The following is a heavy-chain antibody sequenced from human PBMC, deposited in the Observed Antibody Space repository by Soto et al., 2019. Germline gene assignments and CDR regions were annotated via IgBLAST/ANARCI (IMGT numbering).Heavy chain of an antibody. CDR3: ARVPREAAADYSFDY. J-gene: IGHJ4*02. Sequence: ASLKVSCKASGYTFTSYGISWVRQAPGQGLEWMGWISAYNGNTNYAQKLQGRVTMTTDTSTSTAYMELRSLRSDDTAVYYCARVPREAAADYSFDYWGQGTLVTVSS. CDR2: ISAYNGNT. V-gene: IGHV1-18*04. D-gene: IGHD6-13*01. CDR1: GYTFTSYG.